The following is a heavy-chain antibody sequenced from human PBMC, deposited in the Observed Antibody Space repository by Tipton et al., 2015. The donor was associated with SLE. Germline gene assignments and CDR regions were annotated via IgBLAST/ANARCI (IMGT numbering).Heavy chain of an antibody. J-gene: IGHJ4*02. CDR2: IKQDGSEK. D-gene: IGHD3-22*01. CDR1: GFTFSSYW. Sequence: SLRLSCAASGFTFSSYWVSWVRQAPGKGLEWVANIKQDGSEKYYVDSVKGRFTISRDNAKNSLYLQMNSLRAEDTAVYYCARGRNYYDRWGQGTLVTVSS. V-gene: IGHV3-7*03. CDR3: ARGRNYYDR.